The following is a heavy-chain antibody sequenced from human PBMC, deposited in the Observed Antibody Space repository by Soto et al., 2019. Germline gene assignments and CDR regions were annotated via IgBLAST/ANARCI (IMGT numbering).Heavy chain of an antibody. D-gene: IGHD3-9*01. CDR1: GGSISSSNW. V-gene: IGHV4-4*02. J-gene: IGHJ4*02. Sequence: SETLSLTCAVSGGSISSSNWWSWVRQPPGKGLEWIGEIYHSGSTNYNPSLKSRVTISVDKSKNQFSLKLSSVTAADTAVYYCARAGDILTGRGPNYFDYWGQGTLVTVSS. CDR3: ARAGDILTGRGPNYFDY. CDR2: IYHSGST.